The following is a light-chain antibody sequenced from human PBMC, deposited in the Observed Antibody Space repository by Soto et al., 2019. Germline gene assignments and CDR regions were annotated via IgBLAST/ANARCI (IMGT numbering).Light chain of an antibody. J-gene: IGKJ5*01. CDR3: QQLSSFPFT. Sequence: DIQLTQSPSFLSASVGDRVTITCRASQDISTSLAWYQQKPGKAPKLLIYTASTLQSGVPSRFSGSGSGTEFTPTVSSLLPEDFATYHCQQLSSFPFTFGQGTRLEIK. CDR2: TAS. V-gene: IGKV1-9*01. CDR1: QDISTS.